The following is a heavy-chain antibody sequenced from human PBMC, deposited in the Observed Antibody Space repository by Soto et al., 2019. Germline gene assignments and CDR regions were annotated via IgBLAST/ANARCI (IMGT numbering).Heavy chain of an antibody. CDR1: GYSFTSYW. J-gene: IGHJ3*02. CDR2: ICPGDSDT. V-gene: IGHV5-51*01. CDR3: AGPHYDILTGYFKGDAFDI. Sequence: LGESLKISCKGSGYSFTSYWIGWVRQMPGKGLEWMGIICPGDSDTRYSSSFQGQVTISADKSISTAYLQWSSLKASDTAMYYCAGPHYDILTGYFKGDAFDIWGQGTMVTVSS. D-gene: IGHD3-9*01.